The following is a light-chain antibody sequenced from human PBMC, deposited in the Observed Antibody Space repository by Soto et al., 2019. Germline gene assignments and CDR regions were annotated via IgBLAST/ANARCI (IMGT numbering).Light chain of an antibody. V-gene: IGLV1-51*01. J-gene: IGLJ2*01. CDR2: DNN. CDR1: SSNIGNNY. CDR3: GTWDSSLSAAV. Sequence: QSVLTRPPSVSAAPGQKVTISCSGRSSNIGNNYVSWYQQLPGTAPKLLIYDNNKRPSGIPDRFSGSKSGTSATLGITGLQTGDEADYYCGTWDSSLSAAVFGGGTKVTVL.